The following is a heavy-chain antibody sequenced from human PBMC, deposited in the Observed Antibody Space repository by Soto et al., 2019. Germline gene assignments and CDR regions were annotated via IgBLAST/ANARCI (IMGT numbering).Heavy chain of an antibody. CDR3: ARASREPAIAAAGSMRRSGSYYYYYGMDV. J-gene: IGHJ6*02. CDR2: INHSGST. D-gene: IGHD6-13*01. Sequence: SETLSLTCAVYGGSFSGYYWSWIRQPPGKGLEWIGEINHSGSTNYNPSLKSRVTISVDTSKNQFSLKLSSVTAADTAVYYCARASREPAIAAAGSMRRSGSYYYYYGMDVWGQGTTVTVSS. V-gene: IGHV4-34*01. CDR1: GGSFSGYY.